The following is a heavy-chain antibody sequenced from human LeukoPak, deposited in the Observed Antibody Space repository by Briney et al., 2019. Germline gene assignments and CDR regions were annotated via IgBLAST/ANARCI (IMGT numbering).Heavy chain of an antibody. V-gene: IGHV3-21*01. D-gene: IGHD6-13*01. J-gene: IGHJ4*02. Sequence: PGGSLRLSCAASGLTFSSYRMTWVRQAPGKGLEWVSSISSSSSYIYYADSVKGRFTISRGDAKNSLYLQMNSLRAEDTAVYYCARDPAAAGSFDYWGQGTLVTVSS. CDR2: ISSSSSYI. CDR1: GLTFSSYR. CDR3: ARDPAAAGSFDY.